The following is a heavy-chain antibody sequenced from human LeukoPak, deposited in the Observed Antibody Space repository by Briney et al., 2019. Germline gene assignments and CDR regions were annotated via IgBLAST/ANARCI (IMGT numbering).Heavy chain of an antibody. D-gene: IGHD6-19*01. CDR2: IYYSGST. V-gene: IGHV4-59*01. CDR3: ARNGYSSGPPYFDY. J-gene: IGHJ4*02. Sequence: SETLSLTCTVSGGSIIDDYWSWIRQPPGKGLEWIGYIYYSGSTNYNPSLKSRVTISVDTSKNQFSLKLSSVTAADTAVYYCARNGYSSGPPYFDYWGQGTLVTVSS. CDR1: GGSIIDDY.